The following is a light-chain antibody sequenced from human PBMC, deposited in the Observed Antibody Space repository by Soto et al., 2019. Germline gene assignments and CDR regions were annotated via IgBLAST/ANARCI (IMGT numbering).Light chain of an antibody. J-gene: IGKJ1*01. CDR2: KAS. Sequence: IQVTQSPSNQSASVWDRITMSCRASQSISVWLAWYQQKPGKAPKLLIYKASTLESGVPSRFSGSGSGTEFTLTISSLQPDDFATYYCQQYNTQETFGQGTKVDNK. CDR3: QQYNTQET. V-gene: IGKV1-5*03. CDR1: QSISVW.